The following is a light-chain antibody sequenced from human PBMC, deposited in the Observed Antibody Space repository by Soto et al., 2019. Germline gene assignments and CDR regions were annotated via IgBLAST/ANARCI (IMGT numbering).Light chain of an antibody. CDR2: KAS. J-gene: IGKJ1*01. Sequence: DIQMTQSPSTLSASVGDRVTITCRASQSISSWLAWYQHKPGKAPKFLIEKASNLQSGVPSRFSGSGSGTEFTLTISSLQPDDFATYYCQQYKSYSLTFGQGTKVDIK. CDR1: QSISSW. CDR3: QQYKSYSLT. V-gene: IGKV1-5*03.